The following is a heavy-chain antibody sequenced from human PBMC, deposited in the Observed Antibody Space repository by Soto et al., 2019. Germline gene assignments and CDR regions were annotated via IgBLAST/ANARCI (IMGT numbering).Heavy chain of an antibody. V-gene: IGHV4-39*02. CDR1: GGSISSSSYY. CDR3: ARDHVSGSSWYFYYYYGMDV. Sequence: QLQLQESGPGLVKPSETLSLTCTVSGGSISSSSYYWGWIRQPPGKGLEWIGSIYYSGSTYYNPSLKSRVTISGDTSQNQFSLKLSSVTAADTAVYYCARDHVSGSSWYFYYYYGMDVWGQGTTVTVSS. CDR2: IYYSGST. D-gene: IGHD6-13*01. J-gene: IGHJ6*02.